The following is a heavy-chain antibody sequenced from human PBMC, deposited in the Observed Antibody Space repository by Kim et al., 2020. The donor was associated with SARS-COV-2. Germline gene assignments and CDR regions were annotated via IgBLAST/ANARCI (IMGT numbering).Heavy chain of an antibody. CDR1: GFTFGDYV. D-gene: IGHD2-8*02. CDR2: IRSKAYGGTT. CDR3: TRTGK. Sequence: GGSLRLSCTASGFTFGDYVMSWVRQAPGKGLEWVGLIRSKAYGGTTEYAASVKGRFTISRDDSKSIAYLQMNSLKTEDTAIYYCTRTGKWGQGTLVTVSS. V-gene: IGHV3-49*04. J-gene: IGHJ4*02.